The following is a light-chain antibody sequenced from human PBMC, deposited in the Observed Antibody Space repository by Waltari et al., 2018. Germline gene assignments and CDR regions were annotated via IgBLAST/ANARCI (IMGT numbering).Light chain of an antibody. Sequence: EIVLTQSPGTLSLSPGDRATLSCRDLQRVGNSYLALYQQNPGPSPRLLIYDASIRATGIPDRFSGSGSGTDFTLTISRLEPEDFAVYYCHHYGSSLQTFGQGTRLEIK. V-gene: IGKV3-20*01. CDR2: DAS. CDR1: QRVGNSY. J-gene: IGKJ5*01. CDR3: HHYGSSLQT.